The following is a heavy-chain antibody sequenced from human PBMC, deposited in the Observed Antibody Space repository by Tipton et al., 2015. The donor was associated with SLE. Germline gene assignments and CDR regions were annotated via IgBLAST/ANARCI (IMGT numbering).Heavy chain of an antibody. Sequence: SLRLSCAASGFTVSSNFMSWVRQAPGKGLEWVSVIYSGGSTYYADSVKDRFTVSRDNYKDTPYLQMNSLRAEDTAVYYCAVAYSSGYGLDYWCQGTLVTVSS. J-gene: IGHJ4*02. V-gene: IGHV3-66*01. CDR2: IYSGGST. D-gene: IGHD6-19*01. CDR3: AVAYSSGYGLDY. CDR1: GFTVSSNF.